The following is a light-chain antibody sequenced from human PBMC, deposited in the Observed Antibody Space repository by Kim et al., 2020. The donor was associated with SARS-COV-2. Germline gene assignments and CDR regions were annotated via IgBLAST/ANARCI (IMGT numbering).Light chain of an antibody. CDR2: VGTGGIVG. J-gene: IGLJ1*01. V-gene: IGLV9-49*01. CDR3: GADHGSGSNFVYV. CDR1: SGYSNDK. Sequence: TCTLSSGYSNDKVDWYQQRPGKGPRFVMRVGTGGIVGSKGDGIPDRFSVLGSGLNRYLTIKNIQEEDESDYHCGADHGSGSNFVYVFGSGTKVTVL.